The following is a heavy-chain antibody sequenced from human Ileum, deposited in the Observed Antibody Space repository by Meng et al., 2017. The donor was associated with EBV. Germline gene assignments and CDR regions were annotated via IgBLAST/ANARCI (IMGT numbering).Heavy chain of an antibody. CDR2: IYNSGST. CDR3: ARGQKGYFDL. Sequence: PRESSPRLVNPAPTTFPTCTVSGGSISSSKYYWGWIRQPPGKGMEWSGYIYNSGSTYYNPSLKSRITISVDTSKNQFSLKLSSVTAADTAVYYCARGQKGYFDLWGRGTLVTVSS. V-gene: IGHV4-30-4*01. J-gene: IGHJ2*01. CDR1: GGSISSSKYY.